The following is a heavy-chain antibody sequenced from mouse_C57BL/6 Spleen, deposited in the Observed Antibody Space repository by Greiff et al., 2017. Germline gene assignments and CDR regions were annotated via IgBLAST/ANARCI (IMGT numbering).Heavy chain of an antibody. CDR3: ARYYGSSSYYAMDY. V-gene: IGHV7-3*01. D-gene: IGHD1-1*01. J-gene: IGHJ4*01. CDR1: GFTFTDYY. Sequence: EVTLMESGGCLVQPGGSLSLSCAASGFTFTDYYMSWVRPPPGKALEWLGFIRNKANGYTTEYSASVKGRFTISRDNSQSILYLQMNALRAEDSATYYCARYYGSSSYYAMDYWGQGASVTVSS. CDR2: IRNKANGYTT.